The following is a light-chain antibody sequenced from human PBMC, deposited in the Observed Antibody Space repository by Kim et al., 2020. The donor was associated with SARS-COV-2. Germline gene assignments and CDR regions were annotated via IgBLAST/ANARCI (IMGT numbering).Light chain of an antibody. V-gene: IGLV3-21*04. Sequence: APGNTARITCGGKNVGDKSVHWYQQRPGRAPVLVMYYDSDRPSGIPDRFSGSNSGNTATLTISRVEAGDEADYYCQVWDSGSDHPVFGGGTQLTVL. CDR3: QVWDSGSDHPV. J-gene: IGLJ2*01. CDR2: YDS. CDR1: NVGDKS.